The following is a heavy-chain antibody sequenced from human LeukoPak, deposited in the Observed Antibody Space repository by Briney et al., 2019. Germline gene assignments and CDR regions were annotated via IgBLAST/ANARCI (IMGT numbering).Heavy chain of an antibody. CDR3: ARVAGSIDY. CDR1: GYTFTTYD. J-gene: IGHJ4*02. Sequence: ASVKVSCKTSGYTFTTYDINWVRQATGQGLEWMGWMNPNSGYTGYAQKFQGRVTITRDTSISTAYMELSSLRSEDTAVYYCARVAGSIDYWGQGTLVTVSS. D-gene: IGHD6-19*01. CDR2: MNPNSGYT. V-gene: IGHV1-8*03.